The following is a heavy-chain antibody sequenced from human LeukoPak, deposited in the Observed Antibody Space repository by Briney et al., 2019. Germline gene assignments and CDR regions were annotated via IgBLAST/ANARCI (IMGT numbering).Heavy chain of an antibody. CDR2: VHNNGET. J-gene: IGHJ3*02. V-gene: IGHV4-59*08. CDR3: ARQPAATAAFDI. Sequence: PSETLSLTCTVSGGSISSYYWSWIRQPPGKGLEWIAYVHNNGETKHNPSLKSRDTISVDTPNNQISQRLSSVTAADTAMYYCARQPAATAAFDIWGLGTMVTVSS. CDR1: GGSISSYY. D-gene: IGHD5-18*01.